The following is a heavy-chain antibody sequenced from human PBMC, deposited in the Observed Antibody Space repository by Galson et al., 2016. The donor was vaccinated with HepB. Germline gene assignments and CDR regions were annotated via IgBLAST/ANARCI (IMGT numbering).Heavy chain of an antibody. D-gene: IGHD3-3*01. CDR3: ARSEPTNTIFGLVSRWDNGLDP. J-gene: IGHJ5*02. V-gene: IGHV2-5*02. CDR1: GFSLSTSGVA. Sequence: PALVKPTQTLTLTCTFSGFSLSTSGVAVGWIRQPPGKAPEWLALIYWDDDKRYSPSLKSRLTIAKDTSKNQVVLTMTNMDPEDTATYYCARSEPTNTIFGLVSRWDNGLDPWGQGILVTVSS. CDR2: IYWDDDK.